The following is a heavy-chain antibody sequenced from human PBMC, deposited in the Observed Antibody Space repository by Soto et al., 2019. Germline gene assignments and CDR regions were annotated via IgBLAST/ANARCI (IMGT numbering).Heavy chain of an antibody. CDR3: ARVDCSGGSCWDYFDN. J-gene: IGHJ4*02. CDR1: GYTFTSYS. D-gene: IGHD2-15*01. CDR2: INPTGGST. V-gene: IGHV1-46*03. Sequence: ASVKVSCKASGYTFTSYSMHWVRQAPGQGLEWMGVINPTGGSTTYAQNFQGRVTVTRDTSTSIVYMDLGSLRSEDTAVYYCARVDCSGGSCWDYFDNWGQGTLVTVSS.